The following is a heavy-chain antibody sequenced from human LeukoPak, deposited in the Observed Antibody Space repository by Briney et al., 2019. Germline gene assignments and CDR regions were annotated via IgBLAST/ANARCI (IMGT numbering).Heavy chain of an antibody. CDR1: GGTFSSYA. D-gene: IGHD3-10*01. J-gene: IGHJ6*02. V-gene: IGHV1-69*04. CDR3: ARVYYGTRYEDV. CDR2: IIPILGIA. Sequence: SVKVSCKASGGTFSSYAISWVRQAPGQGLEWMGRIIPILGIANYAQKFQGRVTITADKSTSTAYMELSSLRAEDTAVYYCARVYYGTRYEDVWGQGTTVTVSS.